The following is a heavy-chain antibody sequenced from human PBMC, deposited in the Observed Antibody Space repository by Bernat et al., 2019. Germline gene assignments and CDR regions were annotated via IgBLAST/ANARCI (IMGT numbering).Heavy chain of an antibody. Sequence: EVQLLESGGGLVQPGGSLRLSCAASGFTFSSYAMSWVRQAPGKGLEWVSVISGSGGSTYYAGSVKGRFTISRDNSKNTLYLQMNSLRADDTAVYYCAKGGAGSLTYYYYYCMDVWGRGTTVTVSS. D-gene: IGHD6-19*01. J-gene: IGHJ6*03. CDR3: AKGGAGSLTYYYYYCMDV. CDR1: GFTFSSYA. CDR2: ISGSGGST. V-gene: IGHV3-23*01.